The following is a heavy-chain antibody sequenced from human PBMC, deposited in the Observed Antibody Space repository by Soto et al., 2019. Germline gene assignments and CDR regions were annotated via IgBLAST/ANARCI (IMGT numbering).Heavy chain of an antibody. V-gene: IGHV1-69*01. CDR3: AAYSSVAAAGYFKF. D-gene: IGHD6-13*01. Sequence: QVQLVQYGAAVKEPGSSVKVSCKATGDLFNNYAFNWVRQAPGQGLEWMGRISPLFSTTNYAQKFQGRVTIGADELTTSVYLEVSNLESEDTAMYYCAAYSSVAAAGYFKFWGQGTLVTVAP. J-gene: IGHJ4*02. CDR2: ISPLFSTT. CDR1: GDLFNNYA.